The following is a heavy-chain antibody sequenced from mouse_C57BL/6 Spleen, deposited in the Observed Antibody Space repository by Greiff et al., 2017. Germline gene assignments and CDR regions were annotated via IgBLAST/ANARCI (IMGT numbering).Heavy chain of an antibody. Sequence: EVQLQQSGPELVKPGASVKMSCKASGYTFTDYNMHWVKQSHGKSLEWIGYINPNNGRTSYNQKFKGKATLTVNKSSSTAYMELRSLTSEDSAVYYCAREGYDYDPPWFAYWGQGTLVTVSA. CDR3: AREGYDYDPPWFAY. V-gene: IGHV1-22*01. CDR1: GYTFTDYN. D-gene: IGHD2-4*01. CDR2: INPNNGRT. J-gene: IGHJ3*01.